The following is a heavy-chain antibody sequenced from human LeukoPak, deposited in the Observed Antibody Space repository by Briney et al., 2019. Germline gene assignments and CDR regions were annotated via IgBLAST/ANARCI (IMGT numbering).Heavy chain of an antibody. CDR3: AREYGDFDY. V-gene: IGHV4-4*07. CDR2: INIRGNT. Sequence: SETLSLTCIVSGGSISNYYWSWIRQPAGKGLQWIGRINIRGNTNYNPSLKSRVTMSVDTSKNQFSLKLHSLTAADTAVYYYAREYGDFDYWGQGTLVTVSS. CDR1: GGSISNYY. J-gene: IGHJ4*02. D-gene: IGHD4-17*01.